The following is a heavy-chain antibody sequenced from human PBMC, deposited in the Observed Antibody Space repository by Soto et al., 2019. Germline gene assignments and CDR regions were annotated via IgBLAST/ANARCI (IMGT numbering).Heavy chain of an antibody. CDR3: ARGGGYSSSSAGWGYYYYGMDV. CDR2: IIPIFGTA. Sequence: ASVKVSCKASGGTFSSYAISWVRQAPGQGLEWMGGIIPIFGTANYAQKFQGRVTITADESTSTAYMELSSLRSEDTAVYYCARGGGYSSSSAGWGYYYYGMDVWGQGATVTVSS. J-gene: IGHJ6*02. CDR1: GGTFSSYA. V-gene: IGHV1-69*13. D-gene: IGHD6-6*01.